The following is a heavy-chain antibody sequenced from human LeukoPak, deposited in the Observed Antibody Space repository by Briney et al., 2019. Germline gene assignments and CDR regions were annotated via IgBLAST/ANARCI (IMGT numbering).Heavy chain of an antibody. V-gene: IGHV1-69*13. J-gene: IGHJ4*02. CDR3: ARDRPYTGGWRGFDY. D-gene: IGHD6-19*01. CDR1: GGTFSRYA. CDR2: IIPMFGIA. Sequence: SVKVSCKASGGTFSRYAISWVRQAPGQGLEWMGGIIPMFGIANYAQKSQGRVTITADESTSTAYMELSSLRSEDTAVYYCARDRPYTGGWRGFDYWGQGTLVTVSS.